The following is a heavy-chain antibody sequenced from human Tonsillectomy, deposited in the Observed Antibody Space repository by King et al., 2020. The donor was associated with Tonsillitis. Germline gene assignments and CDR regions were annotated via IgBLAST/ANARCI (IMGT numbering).Heavy chain of an antibody. CDR3: ARDRGEMATLDY. D-gene: IGHD5-24*01. V-gene: IGHV3-33*01. CDR1: GFTFSSYG. J-gene: IGHJ4*02. Sequence: VQLVQSGGGVVQPGRSLRLSCAASGFTFSSYGMHCVRQAPGKGLEWVAGIWFDGSNKYYADSVKGRFTISRDNSKNTLYLQMNSLRAEDTAVYYCARDRGEMATLDYWGQGTLVTVSS. CDR2: IWFDGSNK.